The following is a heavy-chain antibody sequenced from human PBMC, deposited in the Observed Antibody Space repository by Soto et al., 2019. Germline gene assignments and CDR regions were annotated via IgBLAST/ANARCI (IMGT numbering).Heavy chain of an antibody. D-gene: IGHD6-13*01. CDR3: ARVRTIDKMLVESYFDY. Sequence: VQLVESGGGLVRPGGSLRLSCAASGFTFSSYTMIWVRQAPGKGLEWVSSINSRSSSISYADSVKGRFSISRDNAENSVLPEMNTLRAEDTAVYYCARVRTIDKMLVESYFDYWGQGTLVTVSS. J-gene: IGHJ4*02. V-gene: IGHV3-21*02. CDR1: GFTFSSYT. CDR2: INSRSSSI.